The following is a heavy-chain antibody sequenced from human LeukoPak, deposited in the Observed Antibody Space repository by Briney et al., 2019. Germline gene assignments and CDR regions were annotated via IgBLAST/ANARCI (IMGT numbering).Heavy chain of an antibody. J-gene: IGHJ3*02. CDR2: ISYDGSNK. CDR3: AKDEGGYSSSWYRFGAFDI. Sequence: GRSLRLSCAASGFIFSSYGMHWVRQAPGKGLEWVAVISYDGSNKYYADSVKGRFTISRDNSKNTLYLQMNSLRAEDTAVYYCAKDEGGYSSSWYRFGAFDIWGQGTMVTVSS. V-gene: IGHV3-30*18. CDR1: GFIFSSYG. D-gene: IGHD6-13*01.